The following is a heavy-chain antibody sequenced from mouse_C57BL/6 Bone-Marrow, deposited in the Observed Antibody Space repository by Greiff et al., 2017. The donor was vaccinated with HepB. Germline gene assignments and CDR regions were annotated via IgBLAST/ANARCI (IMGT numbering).Heavy chain of an antibody. D-gene: IGHD4-1*01. J-gene: IGHJ4*01. CDR2: IDPANGNT. Sequence: EVQLQESVAELVRPGASVKLSCTASGFTIKNTYMHWVKQRPEQGLEWIGRIDPANGNTKYAPKFQGKATITADTSSNTAYLQLSSLTSEDTAIYYCATNCSYYAMDYWGQGTSVTVSS. V-gene: IGHV14-3*01. CDR3: ATNCSYYAMDY. CDR1: GFTIKNTY.